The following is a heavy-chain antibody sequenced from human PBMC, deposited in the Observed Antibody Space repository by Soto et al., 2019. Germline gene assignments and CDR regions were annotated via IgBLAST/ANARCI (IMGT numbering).Heavy chain of an antibody. D-gene: IGHD5-18*01. J-gene: IGHJ3*02. CDR3: ARARGYSYGLAGYAFDI. V-gene: IGHV1-69*12. CDR1: GGTFSSYA. CDR2: IIPIFGTA. Sequence: QVQLVQSGAEVKKPGSSVKVSCKASGGTFSSYAISWVRQAPGQGLEWMGGIIPIFGTANYAQKFQGRVTITADESTSXXYMELSSLRSEDTAVYYCARARGYSYGLAGYAFDIWGQGTMVTVSS.